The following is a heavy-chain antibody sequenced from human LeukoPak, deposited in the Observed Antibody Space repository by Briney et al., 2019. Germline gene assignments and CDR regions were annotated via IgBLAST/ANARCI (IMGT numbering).Heavy chain of an antibody. CDR1: GYTFTNYG. J-gene: IGHJ3*02. Sequence: ASVKVSCKTSGYTFTNYGLNWVRQALGLGLEWMGWINTNNGNPTYAQGFTGRFVFSLDTSVSTTYLQISSLKAEDTAVYYCARGRWGDGYNYFHAFDIWGQGTMVTVSS. CDR2: INTNNGNP. D-gene: IGHD5-24*01. CDR3: ARGRWGDGYNYFHAFDI. V-gene: IGHV7-4-1*02.